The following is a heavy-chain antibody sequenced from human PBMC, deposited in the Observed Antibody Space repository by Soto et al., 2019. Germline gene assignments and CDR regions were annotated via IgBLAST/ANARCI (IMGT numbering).Heavy chain of an antibody. CDR1: GFTFSSYA. CDR2: ISGSGGST. J-gene: IGHJ4*02. CDR3: AKPIRGYSGYDYPIDY. D-gene: IGHD5-12*01. V-gene: IGHV3-23*01. Sequence: EVQLLESGGGLVQPGGSLRLSCAASGFTFSSYAMSWVRQAPGKGLEWVSAISGSGGSTYYADSVKGRFTISRDNSKNTLYLQTNSLRAEDTAVYYCAKPIRGYSGYDYPIDYWGQGTLVTVSS.